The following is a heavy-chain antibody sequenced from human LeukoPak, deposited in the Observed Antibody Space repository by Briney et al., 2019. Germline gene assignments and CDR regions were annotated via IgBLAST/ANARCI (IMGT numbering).Heavy chain of an antibody. CDR3: ATVGPAHYYDSSGYNRAFDI. Sequence: WASVKVSCKVSGYTLTELSMHWVRQAPGKGLEWMGGFDPEDGEAIYAQKFQGRVTMTEDTSTDTAYMELSSLRSEDTAVYYCATVGPAHYYDSSGYNRAFDIWGQGTMVTVSS. CDR2: FDPEDGEA. D-gene: IGHD3-22*01. J-gene: IGHJ3*02. V-gene: IGHV1-24*01. CDR1: GYTLTELS.